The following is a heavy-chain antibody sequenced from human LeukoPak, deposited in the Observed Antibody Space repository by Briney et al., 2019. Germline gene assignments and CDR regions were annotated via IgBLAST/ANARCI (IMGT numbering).Heavy chain of an antibody. CDR3: ARIRDGYNDAYDI. Sequence: ASVKVSCKASGYTFTNYYIHWVRQAPGQGLEWMGLINPGGDNTNYAQNFQGRVTMTRDTSASTVYMELSSLRSEDTAIYYCARIRDGYNDAYDIWGQGTVVTVHS. V-gene: IGHV1-46*01. J-gene: IGHJ3*02. CDR2: INPGGDNT. D-gene: IGHD5-24*01. CDR1: GYTFTNYY.